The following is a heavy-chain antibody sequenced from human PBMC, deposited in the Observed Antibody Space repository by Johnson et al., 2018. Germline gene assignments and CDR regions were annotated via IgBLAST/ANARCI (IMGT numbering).Heavy chain of an antibody. J-gene: IGHJ6*02. V-gene: IGHV4-59*01. CDR2: IYYSGST. CDR3: AFASHSSSWWYGLDV. CDR1: GGSISSYY. D-gene: IGHD6-13*01. Sequence: QVQLQESGPGLVKPSETLSLTCTVSGGSISSYYWSWIRQPPGKGLEWVGYIYYSGSTNYNPSLKSRVTISVDTSKNPFSLKLCSVTAADTAGYFCAFASHSSSWWYGLDVWGQGTTVTVS.